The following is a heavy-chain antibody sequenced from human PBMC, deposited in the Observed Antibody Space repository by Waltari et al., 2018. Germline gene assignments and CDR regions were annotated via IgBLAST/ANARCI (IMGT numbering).Heavy chain of an antibody. J-gene: IGHJ4*02. CDR1: GFTFSRYG. Sequence: QVQLVESGGSVVQPGKSLTLACEASGFTFSRYGMHCVRQAPGKGLEWVAVISYDEKTKTYAESVRGRFIISRDNTKHTLHLGMNSLRGEDTAIYFCGKDLLSVVMAVENWGQGTLVTVSS. CDR2: ISYDEKTK. D-gene: IGHD3-22*01. CDR3: GKDLLSVVMAVEN. V-gene: IGHV3-30*18.